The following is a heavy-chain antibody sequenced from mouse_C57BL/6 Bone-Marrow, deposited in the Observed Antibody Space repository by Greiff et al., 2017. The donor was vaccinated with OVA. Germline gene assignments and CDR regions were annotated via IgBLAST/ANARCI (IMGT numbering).Heavy chain of an antibody. V-gene: IGHV1-42*01. J-gene: IGHJ2*01. CDR3: ARSHYYGSSYDY. D-gene: IGHD1-1*01. CDR1: GYSFTGYY. Sequence: EVQLQQSGPELVKPGASVKISCKASGYSFTGYYMNWVKQSPEKSLEWIGEINPSTGGTTYNQKFKAKATLTVDKSSSTAYMQLKSLTSEDSAVYYCARSHYYGSSYDYWGQGTTLTVSS. CDR2: INPSTGGT.